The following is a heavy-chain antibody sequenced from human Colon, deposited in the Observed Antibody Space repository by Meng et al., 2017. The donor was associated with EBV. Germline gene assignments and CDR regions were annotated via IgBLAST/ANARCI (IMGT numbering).Heavy chain of an antibody. CDR1: GDSVSCHCSA. D-gene: IGHD1/OR15-1a*01. CDR3: ARYYGTSRPFEY. J-gene: IGHJ4*02. Sequence: QVPVQQSGPGPWQPTPTPSRHCASPGDSVSCHCSAFSWVSQSPSRGLEWLGRTLYMSKWHNDSAVSVNGRITITPVTFNNQFFLLLNSVTPEDTAVYYCARYYGTSRPFEYWGQGILVTVSS. CDR2: TLYMSKWHN. V-gene: IGHV6-1*01.